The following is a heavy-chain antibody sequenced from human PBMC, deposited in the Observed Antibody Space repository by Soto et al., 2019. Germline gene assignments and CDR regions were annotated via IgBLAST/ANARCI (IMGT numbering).Heavy chain of an antibody. Sequence: SETLSLTCTVSGGAISSYYWTWIRQPPGKGLEWIGYIYYSGSTKYNPSLKSRVTISVDTPKNQFSLKLGSVTAADTAVYYCARATGITGTTTPFQHWGQGTLVTVSS. J-gene: IGHJ1*01. V-gene: IGHV4-59*01. CDR2: IYYSGST. CDR1: GGAISSYY. CDR3: ARATGITGTTTPFQH. D-gene: IGHD1-7*01.